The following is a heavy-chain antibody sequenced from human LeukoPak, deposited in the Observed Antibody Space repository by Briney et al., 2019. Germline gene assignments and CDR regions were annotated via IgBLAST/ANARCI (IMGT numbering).Heavy chain of an antibody. CDR3: AEGSADYYYMDV. V-gene: IGHV3-43D*03. Sequence: GGSLRLSCAASGFTFDDYAMHWVRQAPGKGLEWVSLISWDGGSTYYADSVKGRFTISRDNSKNSLYLQMNSLRAEDTALYYCAEGSADYYYMDVWGKGTTVTVSS. CDR1: GFTFDDYA. CDR2: ISWDGGST. J-gene: IGHJ6*03.